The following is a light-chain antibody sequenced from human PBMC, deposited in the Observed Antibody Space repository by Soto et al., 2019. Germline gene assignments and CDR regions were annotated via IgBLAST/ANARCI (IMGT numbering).Light chain of an antibody. V-gene: IGKV1-39*01. CDR2: DAS. CDR1: QSISNY. CDR3: KQSYTTPPWT. Sequence: DIQMTKSPSSLSASVGDRVTITCRASQSISNYLNWYQQKPGKAPKVLIYDASSLQSGVPSRFSGSGSGTDFTLTISSLQPEDFATYCCKQSYTTPPWTFGQGTKVEIK. J-gene: IGKJ1*01.